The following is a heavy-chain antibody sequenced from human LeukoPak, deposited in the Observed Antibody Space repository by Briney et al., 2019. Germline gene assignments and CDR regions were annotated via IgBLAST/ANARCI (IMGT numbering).Heavy chain of an antibody. V-gene: IGHV4-34*01. CDR2: INHSGST. CDR1: GGSFSGYY. Sequence: SETLSLTCADYGGSFSGYYWSWIRQPPGKGLEWIGEINHSGSTNYNPPLKSRVTISVDTSKNQFSLKLSSVTAADTAVYYCARGRVPAAIRHPGLDYWGQGTLVTVSS. J-gene: IGHJ4*02. CDR3: ARGRVPAAIRHPGLDY. D-gene: IGHD2-2*01.